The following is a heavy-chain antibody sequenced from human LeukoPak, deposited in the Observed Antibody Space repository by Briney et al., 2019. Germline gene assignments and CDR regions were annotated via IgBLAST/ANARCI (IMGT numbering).Heavy chain of an antibody. CDR2: ISAYNGNT. D-gene: IGHD2-15*01. CDR1: GYTFTSYG. Sequence: ASVKVSCKASGYTFTSYGISWVRQAPGQGLEWMGWISAYNGNTNYAQKLQGRVTMTTDTSTSTAYMELRGLRSDDTAVYYCARDAYCSGGSCYERWFDPWGQGTLVTVSS. J-gene: IGHJ5*02. V-gene: IGHV1-18*01. CDR3: ARDAYCSGGSCYERWFDP.